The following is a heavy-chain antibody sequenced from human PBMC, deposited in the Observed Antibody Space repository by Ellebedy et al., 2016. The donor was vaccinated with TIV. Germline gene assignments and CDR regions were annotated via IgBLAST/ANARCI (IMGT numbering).Heavy chain of an antibody. V-gene: IGHV3-74*01. CDR1: GFTFSSHS. CDR3: VRGTVAAPGTDY. CDR2: MKGDGSST. J-gene: IGHJ4*02. Sequence: GGSLRLSXPASGFTFSSHSMHWVCLAPVKGPVWVSRMKGDGSSTSYADSVKGRFTISRDNAKNTLYLRMNSLRGEDTAVYYCVRGTVAAPGTDYWGQGTLVTVSS. D-gene: IGHD6-13*01.